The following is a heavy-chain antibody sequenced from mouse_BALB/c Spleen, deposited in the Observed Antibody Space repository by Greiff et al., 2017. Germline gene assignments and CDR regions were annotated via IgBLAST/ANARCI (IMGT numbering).Heavy chain of an antibody. CDR2: ISSGSSTI. J-gene: IGHJ3*01. V-gene: IGHV5-17*02. CDR1: GFTFSSFG. Sequence: EVKLVESGGGLVQPGGSRKLSCAASGFTFSSFGMHWVRQAPEKGLEWVAYISSGSSTIYYADTVKGRFTISRDNPKNTLFLQMTSLRSEDTAMYYCARPFTTVVAPAYWGQGTLVTVSA. D-gene: IGHD1-1*01. CDR3: ARPFTTVVAPAY.